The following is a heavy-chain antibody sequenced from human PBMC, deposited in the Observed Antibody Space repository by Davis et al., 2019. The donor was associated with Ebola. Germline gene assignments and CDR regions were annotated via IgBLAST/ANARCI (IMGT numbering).Heavy chain of an antibody. CDR1: GGSFSGYY. CDR3: ARGQGLRFLEWLLSGFDY. J-gene: IGHJ4*02. Sequence: SETLSLTCAVYGGSFSGYYWSWIRQPPGKGLEWIGEINHSGSINYNPSLKSRVTISVDTSKNQFSLKLSSVTAADTAVYYCARGQGLRFLEWLLSGFDYWGQGTLVTVSS. V-gene: IGHV4-34*01. CDR2: INHSGSI. D-gene: IGHD3-3*01.